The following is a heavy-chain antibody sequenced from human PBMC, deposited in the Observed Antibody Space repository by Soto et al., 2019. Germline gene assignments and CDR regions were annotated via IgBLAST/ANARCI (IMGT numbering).Heavy chain of an antibody. V-gene: IGHV1-69*01. CDR1: GGTFSSYA. CDR2: IITISGTA. J-gene: IGHJ6*02. Sequence: QVQLVQSGAEVKKPGSSVKVSCKASGGTFSSYAISWVRQAPGQGLEWMGGIITISGTANYGQKFQGRVTITADESTSTAYMELSRLRSEDTAVYYCARSQGSSTSLEIYYYYYYGMDVWGQGTKVTVSS. CDR3: ARSQGSSTSLEIYYYYYYGMDV. D-gene: IGHD2-2*01.